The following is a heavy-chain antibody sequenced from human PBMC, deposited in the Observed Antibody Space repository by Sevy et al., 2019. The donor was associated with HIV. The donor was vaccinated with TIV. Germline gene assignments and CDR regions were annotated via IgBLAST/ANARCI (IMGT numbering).Heavy chain of an antibody. CDR3: AKPGKFSGSYLDAFDI. Sequence: GGSLRLSCAASGFTFSKYGMHWVRQAPGKGLEWVAVISYVGGNKYYADSVKGRFTISKDNFKNTLYLQMNSLRAEDTAIYYCAKPGKFSGSYLDAFDIWGQGTMVTVSS. CDR2: ISYVGGNK. J-gene: IGHJ3*02. V-gene: IGHV3-30*18. D-gene: IGHD1-26*01. CDR1: GFTFSKYG.